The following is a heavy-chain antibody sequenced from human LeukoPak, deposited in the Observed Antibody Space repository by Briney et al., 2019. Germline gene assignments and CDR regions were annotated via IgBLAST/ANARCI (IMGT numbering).Heavy chain of an antibody. V-gene: IGHV3-48*02. D-gene: IGHD2-15*01. Sequence: GSLRLSCAASGFTFSSYSMNWVRPAPGKGLEWVSHITASGTAMFYADSVKGRFTISRDNAKNSLYLQMNSLRDEDTAVYYCAKQLGYCSDGSCYFPYWGQGTLVTVSS. CDR1: GFTFSSYS. J-gene: IGHJ4*02. CDR3: AKQLGYCSDGSCYFPY. CDR2: ITASGTAM.